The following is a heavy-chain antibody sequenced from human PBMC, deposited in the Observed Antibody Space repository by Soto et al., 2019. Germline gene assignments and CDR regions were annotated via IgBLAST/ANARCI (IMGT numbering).Heavy chain of an antibody. CDR2: IYYSGST. D-gene: IGHD5-12*01. J-gene: IGHJ4*02. CDR1: GGSISSSSYY. V-gene: IGHV4-39*01. CDR3: ASSGYDWGGFDY. Sequence: SETLSLTCTVSGGSISSSSYYWGWIRQPPGKGLEWIGSIYYSGSTYYNPSLKSRVTISVDTSKNQFSLKLSSVTAADTAVYYCASSGYDWGGFDYWGQGTLVTVSS.